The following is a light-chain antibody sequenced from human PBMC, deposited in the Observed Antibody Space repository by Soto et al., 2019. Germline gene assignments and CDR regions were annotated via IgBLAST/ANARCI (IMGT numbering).Light chain of an antibody. CDR2: DVS. Sequence: QSALTQPASVSGSPGQSITISCTGTSSDVGGYNYVCWYQQHPGKAPKLLIYDVSHRPSGVSNRFSGSKSGNTASLTISGLQAEDEADYYCTSYRSSSTLEVFGPGTKLTVL. CDR1: SSDVGGYNY. CDR3: TSYRSSSTLEV. J-gene: IGLJ1*01. V-gene: IGLV2-14*03.